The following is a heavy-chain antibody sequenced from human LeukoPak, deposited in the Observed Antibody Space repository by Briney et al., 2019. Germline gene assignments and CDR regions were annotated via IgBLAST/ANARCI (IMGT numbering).Heavy chain of an antibody. CDR1: GGSISSYY. Sequence: SETLSLTCTVSGGSISSYYWSWIRQPPGKGLEWIGYIYYSGSTNYNLSLKSRVTISVDTSKNQFSLKLSSVTAADTAVYYCARAVPSFDFWSGGNWFDPWGQGTLVTVSS. CDR2: IYYSGST. V-gene: IGHV4-59*08. J-gene: IGHJ5*02. CDR3: ARAVPSFDFWSGGNWFDP. D-gene: IGHD3-3*01.